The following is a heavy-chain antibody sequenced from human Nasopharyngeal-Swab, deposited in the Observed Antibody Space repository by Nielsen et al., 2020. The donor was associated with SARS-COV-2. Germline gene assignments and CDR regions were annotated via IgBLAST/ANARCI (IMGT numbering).Heavy chain of an antibody. Sequence: ASVKVSCKASGYTFTSYAMHWVRQAPGQRLEWMGWNNAGNGNKKYSQKFQGRVTITRDTSASTAYMELSSLRSEDTAVYYCARARFGVYYDSSGSRDAFDIWGQGTMVTVSS. CDR1: GYTFTSYA. J-gene: IGHJ3*02. D-gene: IGHD3-22*01. V-gene: IGHV1-3*01. CDR2: NNAGNGNK. CDR3: ARARFGVYYDSSGSRDAFDI.